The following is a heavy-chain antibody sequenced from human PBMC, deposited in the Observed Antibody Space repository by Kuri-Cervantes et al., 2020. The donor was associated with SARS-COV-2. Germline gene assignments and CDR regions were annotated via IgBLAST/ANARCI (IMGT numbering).Heavy chain of an antibody. J-gene: IGHJ4*02. V-gene: IGHV1-2*02. CDR1: GYTFTGYY. Sequence: ASVKVSCKASGYTFTGYYIHWVRQAPGQGLEWMGWINLNTDGTHYAQNFQGRVTMTRDTSISTAYMELSRLRSDDTAVYYCARDPREYYYDSSGTIRTEESYFDYWGQGTLVTVSS. CDR2: INLNTDGT. D-gene: IGHD3-22*01. CDR3: ARDPREYYYDSSGTIRTEESYFDY.